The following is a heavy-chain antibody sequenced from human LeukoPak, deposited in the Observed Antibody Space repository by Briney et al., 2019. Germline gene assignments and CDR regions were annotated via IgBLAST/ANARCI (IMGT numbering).Heavy chain of an antibody. CDR1: GDSISSYY. V-gene: IGHV4-59*01. J-gene: IGHJ6*02. D-gene: IGHD1-26*01. CDR3: ARLVGVRLPAVV. Sequence: SETLSLTCTVSGDSISSYYWSWIRQPPGKGLEWIGYIPYSGDTNYNPSLKSRVTMSVDTSKNQFSLTLSSVTAADTAVYYCARLVGVRLPAVVWGQGTTVTVSS. CDR2: IPYSGDT.